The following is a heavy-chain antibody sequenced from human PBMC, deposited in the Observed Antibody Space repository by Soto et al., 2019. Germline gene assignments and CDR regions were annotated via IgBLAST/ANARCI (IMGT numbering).Heavy chain of an antibody. CDR3: ARDARQWLDNWFDP. Sequence: GASVKVSCKASGYIFTSYYIHWVRQAPGQGLEWMGWISAYNGNTNYAQKLQGRVTMTTDTSTSTAYMELRSLRSDDTAVYYCARDARQWLDNWFDPWGQGTLVTVSS. CDR1: GYIFTSYY. J-gene: IGHJ5*02. CDR2: ISAYNGNT. V-gene: IGHV1-18*04. D-gene: IGHD6-19*01.